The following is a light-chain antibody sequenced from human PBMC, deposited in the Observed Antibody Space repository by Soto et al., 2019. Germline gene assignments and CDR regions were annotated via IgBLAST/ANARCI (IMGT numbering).Light chain of an antibody. Sequence: QSVLTQPPSASGTPGQRVTISCSGSSSNIGSNNVNWFQQLPGTAPKLLIHSNNQRPSGVPDRFSGSKSGTSAFLAISGLQSEDEADYYCAAWDGRLSTYVFGNVTKVTV. V-gene: IGLV1-44*01. CDR1: SSNIGSNN. J-gene: IGLJ1*01. CDR2: SNN. CDR3: AAWDGRLSTYV.